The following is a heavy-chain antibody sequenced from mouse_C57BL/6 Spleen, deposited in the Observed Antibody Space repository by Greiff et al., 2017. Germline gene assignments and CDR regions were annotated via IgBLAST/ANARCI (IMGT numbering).Heavy chain of an antibody. D-gene: IGHD1-1*01. V-gene: IGHV1-55*01. CDR3: ARSGVYGSSYVKGAMDY. J-gene: IGHJ4*01. Sequence: QVQLQQPGAELVKPGASVKMSCKASGYTFTSYWITWVKQRPGQGLEWIGDIYPGSGSTNYNEKFKSKATLTVDTSSSTAYMQLSSLTSEDSAVYYCARSGVYGSSYVKGAMDYWGQGTSVTVSS. CDR1: GYTFTSYW. CDR2: IYPGSGST.